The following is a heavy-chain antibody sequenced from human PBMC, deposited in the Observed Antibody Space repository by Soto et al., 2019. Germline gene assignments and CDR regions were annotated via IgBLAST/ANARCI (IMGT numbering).Heavy chain of an antibody. J-gene: IGHJ5*02. CDR2: ISYSGST. Sequence: PSETLSLTCSVSGASITTYYWSWIRQPPGKGLEWIGSISYSGSTKYNPSLESRVMISLDTSKNQCSLRLTSVTAADTALYYCARAWDSSGLFDPWGQGALVTVSS. CDR3: ARAWDSSGLFDP. V-gene: IGHV4-59*01. D-gene: IGHD3-10*01. CDR1: GASITTYY.